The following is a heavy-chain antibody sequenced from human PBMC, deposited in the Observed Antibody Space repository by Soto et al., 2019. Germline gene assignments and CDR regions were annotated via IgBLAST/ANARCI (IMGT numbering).Heavy chain of an antibody. CDR2: IIPIFGTA. CDR3: AATRNPYYYCGMDV. D-gene: IGHD4-4*01. J-gene: IGHJ6*02. Sequence: QVQLVQSGAEVKKPGSSVKVSCKASGGTFSSYAISWVRQAPGQGLEWMGGIIPIFGTANYTQKFQGRVTINADESTSTAYMELRSLRSEDMALYYCAATRNPYYYCGMDVWGQGTTVTVSS. CDR1: GGTFSSYA. V-gene: IGHV1-69*01.